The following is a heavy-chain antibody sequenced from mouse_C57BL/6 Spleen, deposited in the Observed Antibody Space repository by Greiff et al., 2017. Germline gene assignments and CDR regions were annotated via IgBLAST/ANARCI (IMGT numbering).Heavy chain of an antibody. CDR3: ARRVFYSSGYKDY. D-gene: IGHD3-2*02. Sequence: QVTLKVCGPGILQSSQTLSLTCSFSGFSLSTSGMGVSWIRQPSGKGLEWLAHIYWDDDKRYQPSLKSRRTISQDTSRHQVFLKITSVDTADTATYYCARRVFYSSGYKDYWGQGTSVTVSS. CDR1: GFSLSTSGMG. V-gene: IGHV8-12*01. J-gene: IGHJ4*01. CDR2: IYWDDDK.